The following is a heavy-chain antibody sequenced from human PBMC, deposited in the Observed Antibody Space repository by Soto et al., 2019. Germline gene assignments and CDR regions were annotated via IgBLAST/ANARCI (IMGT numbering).Heavy chain of an antibody. CDR1: GYTFDRYY. D-gene: IGHD3-3*01. V-gene: IGHV1-46*02. J-gene: IGHJ6*02. Sequence: VKVSCKASGYTFDRYYMHWVRQAPGQGLEWMGMINPSGSITSYAQKFQGRVTMTRDTSTRTLSMELTSLRSEDTAVYYCTRGSFLEWSCMDVWGQGTTVTVSS. CDR3: TRGSFLEWSCMDV. CDR2: INPSGSIT.